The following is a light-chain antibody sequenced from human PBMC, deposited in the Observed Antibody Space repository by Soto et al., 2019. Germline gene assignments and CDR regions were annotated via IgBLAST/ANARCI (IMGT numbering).Light chain of an antibody. CDR1: QTISSW. CDR3: QQYGSSPLT. V-gene: IGKV1-5*03. Sequence: DIQMTQSPSTLSGSVGDRVTITCRASQTISSWLAWYQQKPGKAPKLLIYKASTLKSGVPLRFSGSGSGTEFTLTISSLQPDDFATYYCQQYGSSPLTFGGGTKVDIK. J-gene: IGKJ4*01. CDR2: KAS.